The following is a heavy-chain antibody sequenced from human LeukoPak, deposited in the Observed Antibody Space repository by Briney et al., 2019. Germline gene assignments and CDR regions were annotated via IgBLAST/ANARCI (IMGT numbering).Heavy chain of an antibody. J-gene: IGHJ4*02. CDR2: IYYSGST. Sequence: PSQTLSLTCTVSGGSISSGDYYWSWIRQPPGKGLEWIGCIYYSGSTYYNPSPKSRVTISVDTSKNQFSLKLSSVTAADTAVYYCAGYCSSTSCYPLYYFDYWGQGTLVTVSS. CDR3: AGYCSSTSCYPLYYFDY. V-gene: IGHV4-30-4*08. D-gene: IGHD2-2*01. CDR1: GGSISSGDYY.